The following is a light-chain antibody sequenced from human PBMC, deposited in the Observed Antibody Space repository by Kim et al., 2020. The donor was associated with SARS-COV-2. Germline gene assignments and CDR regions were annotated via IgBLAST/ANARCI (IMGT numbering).Light chain of an antibody. CDR3: CTYANSLV. CDR2: DVS. CDR1: SSDVGRYNY. V-gene: IGLV2-11*01. J-gene: IGLJ3*02. Sequence: SPSQSVTIFCIGTSSDVGRYNYVSWYQQHPEKAPKLMIYDVSKRPSGVPARFSRSKSGNTAYLTISGLQAEDEADYYCCTYANSLVFGGGTQLTVL.